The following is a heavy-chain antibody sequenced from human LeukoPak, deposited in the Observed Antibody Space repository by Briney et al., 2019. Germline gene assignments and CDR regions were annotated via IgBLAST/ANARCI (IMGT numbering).Heavy chain of an antibody. CDR1: GYTFTGYY. Sequence: AAVKVSCKASGYTFTGYYMHWVRQAPGQGLEWMGRINPNSGGTNYAQKFQGRGTMTRDRAISTAYMELSRMRSDDTAVYYCAIQHPTVGAPGNYWGQGTLVTVSS. CDR2: INPNSGGT. CDR3: AIQHPTVGAPGNY. D-gene: IGHD1-26*01. J-gene: IGHJ4*02. V-gene: IGHV1-2*06.